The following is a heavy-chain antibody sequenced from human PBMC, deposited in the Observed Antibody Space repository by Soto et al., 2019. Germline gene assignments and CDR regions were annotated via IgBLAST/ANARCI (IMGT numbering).Heavy chain of an antibody. CDR3: AKGGRKWLVTSDFNY. J-gene: IGHJ4*02. D-gene: IGHD5-12*01. CDR2: VSHDGRNT. V-gene: IGHV3-30*18. Sequence: VQLVESGGGVVQPGRSLRLSCAASGFTFSDYAMHWVRQAPGKGLEWVAVVSHDGRNTHYADSVKGRFTISRDSSKNTGSLEMTSLRAEDTAVYYCAKGGRKWLVTSDFNYWGKGTLVTVSS. CDR1: GFTFSDYA.